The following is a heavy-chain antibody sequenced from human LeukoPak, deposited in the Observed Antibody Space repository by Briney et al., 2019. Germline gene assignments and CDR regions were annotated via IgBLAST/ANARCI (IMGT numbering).Heavy chain of an antibody. V-gene: IGHV4-34*01. CDR3: ARGGYYDSSGYYRYYYYYMDV. CDR1: GGSFSGYY. Sequence: SETLSLTCAVYGGSFSGYYWSWIRQPPGKGLEWIGEINHSGSTNYNPSLKSRVTISVDTSKNQFSLKLSSVTAADTAVYYCARGGYYDSSGYYRYYYYYMDVWGKGTTVTISS. D-gene: IGHD3-22*01. CDR2: INHSGST. J-gene: IGHJ6*03.